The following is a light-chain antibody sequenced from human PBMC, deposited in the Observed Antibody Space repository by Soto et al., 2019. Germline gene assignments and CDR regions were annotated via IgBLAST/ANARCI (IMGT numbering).Light chain of an antibody. Sequence: QSVLTQPASVSGSPGQSITISCTGTSSDVGTYNRVSWYQQNPGKAPKLMIYEGTKRPSGVSNRFSGSESGNGASLTISGLQAEDEADYHCCSYAGRVTYVFGTGTKLTVL. J-gene: IGLJ1*01. CDR1: SSDVGTYNR. V-gene: IGLV2-23*01. CDR2: EGT. CDR3: CSYAGRVTYV.